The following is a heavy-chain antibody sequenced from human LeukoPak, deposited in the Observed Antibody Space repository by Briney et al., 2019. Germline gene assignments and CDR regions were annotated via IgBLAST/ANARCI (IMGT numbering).Heavy chain of an antibody. Sequence: ASVKVSCKASGYTLTELSMHWVRQAPGKGLEWMGGFDPEDGETIYAQKFQGRVTMTEDTSTDTAYMELSSLRSEDTAVYYCATDILWFGELLWNDYWGQGTLVTVSS. D-gene: IGHD3-10*01. CDR3: ATDILWFGELLWNDY. V-gene: IGHV1-24*01. J-gene: IGHJ4*02. CDR2: FDPEDGET. CDR1: GYTLTELS.